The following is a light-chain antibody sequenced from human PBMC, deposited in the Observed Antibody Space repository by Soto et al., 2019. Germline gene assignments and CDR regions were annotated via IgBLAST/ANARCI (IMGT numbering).Light chain of an antibody. J-gene: IGKJ3*01. CDR3: QQANSFPFT. CDR1: QIIGSW. CDR2: AAS. V-gene: IGKV1-12*02. Sequence: DIQMTQSPSSVSASIGDSVTITCRASQIIGSWLAWYQQKPGKAPTLLIYAASSLQSGVPSRFSGSGSGTAFTLTITSLQAEDSATYYCQQANSFPFTFGPGTKVDIK.